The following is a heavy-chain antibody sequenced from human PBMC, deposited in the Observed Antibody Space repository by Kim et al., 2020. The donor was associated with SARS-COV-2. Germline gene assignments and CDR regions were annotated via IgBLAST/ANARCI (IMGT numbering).Heavy chain of an antibody. J-gene: IGHJ3*02. CDR1: GFTFSTYG. D-gene: IGHD3-22*01. Sequence: GGSLRLSCAASGFTFSTYGMHWVRQAPGKGLEWVAVISYDGSNKYYVDSVKGRFTISRVNSKKTLYLQMNSLKREDTAVYYCAKDIVHYSASRGHAFDIRGQGTVVSVSS. CDR3: AKDIVHYSASRGHAFDI. V-gene: IGHV3-30*18. CDR2: ISYDGSNK.